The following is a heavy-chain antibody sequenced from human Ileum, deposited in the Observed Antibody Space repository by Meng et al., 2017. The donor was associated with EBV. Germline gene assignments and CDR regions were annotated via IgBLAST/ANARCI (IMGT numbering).Heavy chain of an antibody. CDR2: IYGDDDK. V-gene: IGHV2-5*02. CDR3: AHREGSGGWYPDD. J-gene: IGHJ4*02. D-gene: IGHD6-19*01. CDR1: GFSLSTSEVG. Sequence: QITLKESGPTLGKPAQTLTLTGPFSGFSLSTSEVGVGWIRQPPGKALEWVALIYGDDDKRYNPSLESRLTISKDTSKNQVVLTMTNMDPMDTATYYCAHREGSGGWYPDDWGQGTLGTVGS.